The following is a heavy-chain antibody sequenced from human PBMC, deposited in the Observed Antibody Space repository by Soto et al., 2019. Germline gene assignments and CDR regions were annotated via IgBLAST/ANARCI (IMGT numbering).Heavy chain of an antibody. Sequence: EVQLLESGGGLIQPGGSLRLSCVASGFTFSSNAMSWVRQAPGKGLEWVSHITSGSGGGKYYADSVKGRFTISRDNAKNTLYMQLTSMRVEDTTVDYCEEGPWCAFDISGHGTLFTGFS. CDR3: EEGPWCAFDI. D-gene: IGHD2-8*02. V-gene: IGHV3-23*01. CDR2: ITSGSGGGK. CDR1: GFTFSSNA. J-gene: IGHJ3*02.